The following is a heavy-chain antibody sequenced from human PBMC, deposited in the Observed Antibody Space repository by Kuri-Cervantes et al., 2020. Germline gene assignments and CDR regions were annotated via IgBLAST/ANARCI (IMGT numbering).Heavy chain of an antibody. Sequence: GGSLRLSCAASGFTFSSYAMSWVRQAPGKGLEWVGRIKSKTDGGTTDYAAPVKGRFTISRDDSKNTLYLQMNSLKTEDTAVYYCTTEIVVVPAAMGLDAFDIWGQGTMVTVSS. D-gene: IGHD2-2*01. J-gene: IGHJ3*02. CDR3: TTEIVVVPAAMGLDAFDI. V-gene: IGHV3-15*01. CDR2: IKSKTDGGTT. CDR1: GFTFSSYA.